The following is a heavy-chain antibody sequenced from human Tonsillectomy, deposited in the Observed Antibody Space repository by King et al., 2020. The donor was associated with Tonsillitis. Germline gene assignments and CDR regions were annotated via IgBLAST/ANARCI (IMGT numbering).Heavy chain of an antibody. CDR3: ARGREGGIFDY. Sequence: MQLQESGPGLVKPSETLSLTCNVSGGSVSSGSYYWSWIRQPPGKGLEWIGYIYYSGSTKYNPSLKSRVTISVDTSKNQFSLKLSSVTAADTAVYYCARGREGGIFDYWGQEPWSPSPQ. D-gene: IGHD6-13*01. J-gene: IGHJ4*01. CDR1: GGSVSSGSYY. V-gene: IGHV4-61*01. CDR2: IYYSGST.